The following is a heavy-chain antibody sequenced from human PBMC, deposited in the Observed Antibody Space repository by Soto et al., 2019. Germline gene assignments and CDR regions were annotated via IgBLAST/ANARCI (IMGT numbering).Heavy chain of an antibody. CDR2: FDPEDGET. Sequence: ASVKVSCKVSGYTLTQLSMHWVRQAPGKGLAWMGGFDPEDGETNYAQKFQGRVTMTEDTSTDKAYMELISLRSEDTAVDYCATATQRLRFLEGEMDVWGQGTTVTVSS. CDR3: ATATQRLRFLEGEMDV. D-gene: IGHD3-3*01. V-gene: IGHV1-24*01. CDR1: GYTLTQLS. J-gene: IGHJ6*02.